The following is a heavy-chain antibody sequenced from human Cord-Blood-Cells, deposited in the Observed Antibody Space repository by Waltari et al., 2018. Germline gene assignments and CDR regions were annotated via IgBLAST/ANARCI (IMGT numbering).Heavy chain of an antibody. Sequence: QVQLQQWGAGLLKPSEPLSLTCAVYGGSFSGYYWSWIRQPPGKGLEWIGGINHSGSTNYNPSLKSRVTISVDTSKNQFSLKLSSVTAADTAVYYCARARRPPRILEFDPWGQGTLVTVSS. D-gene: IGHD2-15*01. CDR3: ARARRPPRILEFDP. J-gene: IGHJ5*02. CDR2: INHSGST. V-gene: IGHV4-34*01. CDR1: GGSFSGYY.